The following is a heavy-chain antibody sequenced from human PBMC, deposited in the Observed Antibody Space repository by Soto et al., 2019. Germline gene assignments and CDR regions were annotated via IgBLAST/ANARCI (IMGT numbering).Heavy chain of an antibody. Sequence: QVQLQESGPGLVKPSETLSLICTVSGASISTSNYYWGWIRQPPGTGLEWIGTIYYDGGTYYNPSLKRRVTISVDTSKNQFSLKLNSMTAADTAVYYCARRGDSFGTYFDYWGQGTLVTVSS. V-gene: IGHV4-39*01. CDR2: IYYDGGT. CDR1: GASISTSNYY. D-gene: IGHD5-18*01. J-gene: IGHJ4*02. CDR3: ARRGDSFGTYFDY.